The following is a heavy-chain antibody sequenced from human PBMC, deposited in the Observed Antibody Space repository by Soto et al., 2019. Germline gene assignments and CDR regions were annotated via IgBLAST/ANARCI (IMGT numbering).Heavy chain of an antibody. J-gene: IGHJ4*02. CDR2: INPMSRTA. V-gene: IGHV1-69*01. CDR3: ARGTYCGFHCFFAREY. Sequence: QLVQSGAEVKKPGSSVRVSCKASGDTSTTYVLSWVRQAPGQGLEWVGGINPMSRTAKYAEKFNGRVTITADEGTRTVYLDLTSLRFEDTAVYFCARGTYCGFHCFFAREYWGQGTLVTVSS. CDR1: GDTSTTYV. D-gene: IGHD2-21*01.